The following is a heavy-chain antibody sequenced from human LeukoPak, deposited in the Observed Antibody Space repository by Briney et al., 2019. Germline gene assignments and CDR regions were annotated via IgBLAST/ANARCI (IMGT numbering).Heavy chain of an antibody. CDR1: GFTFGDYA. D-gene: IGHD2-2*01. CDR2: IRSKAYGGTT. Sequence: GGSLRLSCTASGFTFGDYAMSWVRQPPGKGLEWVGFIRSKAYGGTTEYAASVKGRFTISRDDSKSIAYLQMNSLKTEDTAVYYCTRDDLFLVPAAIYYYYYYMDVWGKGTTVTVSS. CDR3: TRDDLFLVPAAIYYYYYYMDV. J-gene: IGHJ6*03. V-gene: IGHV3-49*04.